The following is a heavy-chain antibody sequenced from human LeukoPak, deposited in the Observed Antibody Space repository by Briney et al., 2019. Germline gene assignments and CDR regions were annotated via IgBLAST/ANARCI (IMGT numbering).Heavy chain of an antibody. V-gene: IGHV1-2*02. Sequence: ASVKVSCKASGYTFTGYYMHWVRQAPGQGLEWMGWINPNSGGTNYAQKFQGRVTMTRDTSISTAYMELSRLRSDDTAVYYCARDQRRFGELSFVHWGQGTLVTVSS. D-gene: IGHD3-10*01. J-gene: IGHJ4*02. CDR3: ARDQRRFGELSFVH. CDR2: INPNSGGT. CDR1: GYTFTGYY.